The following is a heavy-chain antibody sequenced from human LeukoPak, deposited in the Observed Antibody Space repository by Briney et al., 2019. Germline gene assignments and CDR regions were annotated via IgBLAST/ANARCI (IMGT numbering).Heavy chain of an antibody. CDR2: INHSGST. CDR3: ARLFQSYYDFWSGNYYYYGMDV. D-gene: IGHD3-3*01. V-gene: IGHV4-39*07. Sequence: SETLSLTCTVSGGSISSSSYYWGWVRQPPGKGLEWIGEINHSGSTNYNPSLKSRVTISVDTSKNQFSLKLSSVTAADTAVYYCARLFQSYYDFWSGNYYYYGMDVWGQGTTVTVSS. J-gene: IGHJ6*02. CDR1: GGSISSSSYY.